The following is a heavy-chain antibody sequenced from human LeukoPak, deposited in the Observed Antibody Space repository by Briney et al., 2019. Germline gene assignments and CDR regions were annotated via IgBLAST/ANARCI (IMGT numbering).Heavy chain of an antibody. J-gene: IGHJ6*02. V-gene: IGHV4-59*08. CDR3: ARHTRPNYYSFGMDV. Sequence: SETLSLTCTVSGGSISSYYWSWIRQPPGKGPEWIGYIYYSGSTNYNPSLKSRVTISVDSSKSQFSLKLSSVTAADTAVYYCARHTRPNYYSFGMDVWGQGTTVTVSS. CDR1: GGSISSYY. D-gene: IGHD2-2*01. CDR2: IYYSGST.